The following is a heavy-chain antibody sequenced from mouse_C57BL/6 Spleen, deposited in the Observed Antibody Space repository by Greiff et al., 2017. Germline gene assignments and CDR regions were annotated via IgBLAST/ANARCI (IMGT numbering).Heavy chain of an antibody. J-gene: IGHJ4*01. CDR3: AITTVVAPYAMDY. V-gene: IGHV1-64*01. D-gene: IGHD1-1*01. CDR2: IHPNSGST. CDR1: GYTFTSHW. Sequence: QVQLKQPGAELVKPGASVKLSCKASGYTFTSHWMHWVKQRPGQGLEWIGMIHPNSGSTNYNEKFKSKATLTVDKSSSTAYMQLSSLTSEDSAVYYCAITTVVAPYAMDYWGQGTSVTVSS.